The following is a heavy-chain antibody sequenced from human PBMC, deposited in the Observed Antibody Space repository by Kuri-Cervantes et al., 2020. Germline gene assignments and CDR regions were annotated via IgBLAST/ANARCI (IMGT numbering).Heavy chain of an antibody. V-gene: IGHV4-31*01. Sequence: SETLSLTCTVSGGSISSGGYYWSWIRQPPGKGLEWIGYIYYSGSTYYNPSLMSLVTISVDTSKNQFSLKLSSVTAADTAVYYCARAYYDSSGYHAFDIWGQGTMVTVSS. CDR2: IYYSGST. CDR1: GGSISSGGYY. J-gene: IGHJ3*02. D-gene: IGHD3-22*01. CDR3: ARAYYDSSGYHAFDI.